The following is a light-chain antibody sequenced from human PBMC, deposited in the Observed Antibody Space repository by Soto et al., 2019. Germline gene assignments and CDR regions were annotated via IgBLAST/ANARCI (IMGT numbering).Light chain of an antibody. V-gene: IGKV3-20*01. Sequence: EIVLTQSPGTLSLSPGERATLSCRVSQSVSSNYLAWYQQKPGQAPRLLIYGASSRATGVPDRFSGSGSGTEFTLTISSLQSEDFALYYCQQYNNWPITFGQGTRLEIK. J-gene: IGKJ5*01. CDR2: GAS. CDR3: QQYNNWPIT. CDR1: QSVSSNY.